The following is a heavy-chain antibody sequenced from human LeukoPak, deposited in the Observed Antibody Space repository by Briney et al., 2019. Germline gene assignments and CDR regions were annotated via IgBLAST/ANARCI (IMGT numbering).Heavy chain of an antibody. Sequence: SQTLSLTCTVSGGSISSGSYYWSWIRPPAGKGLEWIGRIYTSGSTNYNPSLKSRVTISVDTSKNQFSLKLSSVTAADTAVYYCARGGSGWYSYWGQGTLVTVSS. J-gene: IGHJ4*02. CDR3: ARGGSGWYSY. CDR2: IYTSGST. V-gene: IGHV4-61*02. CDR1: GGSISSGSYY. D-gene: IGHD6-19*01.